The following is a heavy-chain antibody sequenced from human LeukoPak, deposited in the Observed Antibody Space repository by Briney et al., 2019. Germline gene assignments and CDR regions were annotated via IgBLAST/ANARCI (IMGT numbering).Heavy chain of an antibody. Sequence: GESLKISCKGSGYSFPNCWIGWVRQMPGKGLERMGIIYPGDSDTTYKPSFQGQVTISADKSISTAYLQWSSLKASDTAMYYCARSRAEKVPVWGSYRHHDAFDIWGQGTRVTVSP. CDR3: ARSRAEKVPVWGSYRHHDAFDI. CDR2: IYPGDSDT. D-gene: IGHD3-16*02. J-gene: IGHJ3*02. CDR1: GYSFPNCW. V-gene: IGHV5-51*01.